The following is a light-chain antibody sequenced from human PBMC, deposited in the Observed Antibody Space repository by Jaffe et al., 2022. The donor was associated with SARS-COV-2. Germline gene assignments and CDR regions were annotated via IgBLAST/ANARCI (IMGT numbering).Light chain of an antibody. J-gene: IGLJ3*02. CDR3: AAWDDSLHVV. CDR2: NTN. CDR1: SSNIGSRP. Sequence: QSLLTQPPSASGTPGQRVTISCSGSSSNIGSRPVNWYQQLPGTAPKLLIYNTNQRPSGVPDRFSGSKSGTSASLAISGLQSEDDADYYCAAWDDSLHVVFGGGTKLTVL. V-gene: IGLV1-44*01.